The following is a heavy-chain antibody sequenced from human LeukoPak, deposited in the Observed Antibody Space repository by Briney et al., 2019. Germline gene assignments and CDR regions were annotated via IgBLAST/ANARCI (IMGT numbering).Heavy chain of an antibody. CDR3: ARGSSRGSYYDY. CDR1: GFTFSSYA. Sequence: PGGSLRLSCAAAGFTFSSYAMHWVRQAPGKGLEWVAVISYDGSNKYYADSVKGRFTISRDNAKNSLYLQMNSLRAEDTAVYYCARGSSRGSYYDYWGQGTLVTVSS. CDR2: ISYDGSNK. V-gene: IGHV3-30*04. J-gene: IGHJ4*02. D-gene: IGHD1-26*01.